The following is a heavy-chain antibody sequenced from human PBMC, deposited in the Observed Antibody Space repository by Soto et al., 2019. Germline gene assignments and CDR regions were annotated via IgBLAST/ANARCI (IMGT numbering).Heavy chain of an antibody. V-gene: IGHV4-30-4*01. CDR2: IYYSGTT. J-gene: IGHJ4*02. CDR1: GGSLNNRDYY. Sequence: LSLTCTVSGGSLNNRDYYWSWVRQPPGKGLEWIGHIYYSGTTYYNPSLKSRLTMSVDTSKNQFSLMLGSVTAADTAVYYCARVAFYDDRGTYLLDYWGPGALVTVSS. CDR3: ARVAFYDDRGTYLLDY. D-gene: IGHD5-12*01.